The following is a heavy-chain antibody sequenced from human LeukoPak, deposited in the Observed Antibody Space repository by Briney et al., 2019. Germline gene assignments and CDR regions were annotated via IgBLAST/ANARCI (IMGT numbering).Heavy chain of an antibody. Sequence: GESLKISCKGSGYSFTSYWIGWVRQLPGKGLEWMGIIYPGDSDTRYSPSFQGQVTISADKSISTAYLQWSSLKASDTAMYYCARQGRYCSSTSCCFDYWGQGTLVTVSS. CDR1: GYSFTSYW. CDR2: IYPGDSDT. V-gene: IGHV5-51*01. J-gene: IGHJ4*02. CDR3: ARQGRYCSSTSCCFDY. D-gene: IGHD2-2*01.